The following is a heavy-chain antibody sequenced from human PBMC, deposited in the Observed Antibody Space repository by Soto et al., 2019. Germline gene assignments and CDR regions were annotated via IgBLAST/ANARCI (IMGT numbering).Heavy chain of an antibody. CDR2: ISAYNGNT. CDR3: ARAPHQPSYYDFWSGYFPPKYYFDY. J-gene: IGHJ4*02. Sequence: VSCKACAHTFTSFSISWVRQAIGQGLEGVGWISAYNGNTNYAQKLQGRVTMTTDTSTSTAYMELRSLRSDDTAVYYCARAPHQPSYYDFWSGYFPPKYYFDYWGQGTLVTVS. CDR1: AHTFTSFS. V-gene: IGHV1-18*04. D-gene: IGHD3-3*01.